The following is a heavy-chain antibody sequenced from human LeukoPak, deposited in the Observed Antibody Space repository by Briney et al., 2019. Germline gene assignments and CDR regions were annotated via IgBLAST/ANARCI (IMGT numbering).Heavy chain of an antibody. J-gene: IGHJ4*02. CDR1: GGSISSSSFY. Sequence: SETLSLICTVSGGSISSSSFYWGWIRQPPGKGLEWIATIYYSGSTYYNPSLKSRVTISVDTSKNQFSLKLSSVTASDTAVYYCARQGWFGELLSPLDYWGQGTLVTVSS. V-gene: IGHV4-39*01. CDR2: IYYSGST. D-gene: IGHD3-10*01. CDR3: ARQGWFGELLSPLDY.